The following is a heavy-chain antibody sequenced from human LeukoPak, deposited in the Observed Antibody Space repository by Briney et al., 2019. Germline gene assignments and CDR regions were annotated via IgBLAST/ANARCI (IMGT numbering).Heavy chain of an antibody. Sequence: SQTLSLTCDVSGGSISSGLYSWSWIRQPLGTGLEWIGYIYHTGSTYYNPSLKSRVTISVDTSKNQFSLRLSSVTAADTAVYYCARLHYFRGTSCYWFDPWGQGALVTVSP. CDR2: IYHTGST. D-gene: IGHD2-2*01. V-gene: IGHV4-30-2*01. CDR3: ARLHYFRGTSCYWFDP. J-gene: IGHJ5*02. CDR1: GGSISSGLYS.